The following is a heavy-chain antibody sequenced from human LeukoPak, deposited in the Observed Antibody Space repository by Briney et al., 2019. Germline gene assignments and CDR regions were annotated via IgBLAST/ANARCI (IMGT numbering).Heavy chain of an antibody. V-gene: IGHV3-9*01. Sequence: PGGSLRLSCAASGFTFSSYGMSWVRQAPGKGLEWVSGISWNSGSIGYADSVKGRFTISRDNAKNSLYLQMNSLRAEDTALYYCAKGPRATIVYYFDYWGQGTLVTVSS. CDR2: ISWNSGSI. J-gene: IGHJ4*02. CDR1: GFTFSSYG. D-gene: IGHD5-24*01. CDR3: AKGPRATIVYYFDY.